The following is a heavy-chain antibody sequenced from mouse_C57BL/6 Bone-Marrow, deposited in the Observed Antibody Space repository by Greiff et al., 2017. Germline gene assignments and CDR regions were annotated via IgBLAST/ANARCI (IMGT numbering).Heavy chain of an antibody. CDR1: GYTFTSYW. J-gene: IGHJ4*01. V-gene: IGHV1-64*01. CDR3: ARNLGAMDY. D-gene: IGHD4-1*01. Sequence: QVQLKQPGAELVKPGASVKLSCKASGYTFTSYWMHWVKQRPGQGLEWIGMFHPNSGSTNYNEKFKSKATLTVDKSSSTAYMQLSSLTSEDSAVYYCARNLGAMDYWGQGTSVTVSS. CDR2: FHPNSGST.